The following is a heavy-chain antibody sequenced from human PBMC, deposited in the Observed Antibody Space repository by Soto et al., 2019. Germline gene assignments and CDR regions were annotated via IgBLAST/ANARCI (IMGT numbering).Heavy chain of an antibody. Sequence: QVQLQESGPGLVKPSETLSLTCTVSGGSVSSGSYYWSWIRQPPGKGLEWIGYIYSSGSTSYNPSLKSRVTISVDTSKNQFSLKLSSVIAADTAVYYCARDGDGYNYWGQGTLVTVSS. J-gene: IGHJ4*02. CDR3: ARDGDGYNY. CDR2: IYSSGST. V-gene: IGHV4-61*01. CDR1: GGSVSSGSYY. D-gene: IGHD5-12*01.